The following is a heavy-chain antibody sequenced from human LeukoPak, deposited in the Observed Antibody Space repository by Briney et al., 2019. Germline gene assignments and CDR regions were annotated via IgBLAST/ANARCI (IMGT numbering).Heavy chain of an antibody. CDR3: ARVYGDYVDY. Sequence: SETLSLTRTVSGGSISSHYWSWIRQPPGKGLEWIGYIYYSGGTNYNPSLKSRVTISVDTSKSQFSLKLSSVTAADTAVYYCARVYGDYVDYWGQGTLVTVSS. D-gene: IGHD4-17*01. CDR2: IYYSGGT. V-gene: IGHV4-59*11. CDR1: GGSISSHY. J-gene: IGHJ4*02.